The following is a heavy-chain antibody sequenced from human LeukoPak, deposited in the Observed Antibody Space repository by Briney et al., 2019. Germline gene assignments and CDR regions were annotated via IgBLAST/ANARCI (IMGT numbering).Heavy chain of an antibody. D-gene: IGHD3-22*01. CDR3: ARRGVVIRVILVGFHKEAFYFDS. V-gene: IGHV3-23*01. J-gene: IGHJ4*02. Sequence: GGSLRLSCAVSGITLSNYGMSWVRQAPGKGLEWVAGISDSGGSTNYADSVKGRFTISRDNPKNTLYLQMNSLRAEDTAVYFWARRGVVIRVILVGFHKEAFYFDSWGQGALVTVSS. CDR2: ISDSGGST. CDR1: GITLSNYG.